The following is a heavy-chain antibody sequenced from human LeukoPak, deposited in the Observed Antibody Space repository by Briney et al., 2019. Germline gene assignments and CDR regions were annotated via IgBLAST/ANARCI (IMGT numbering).Heavy chain of an antibody. D-gene: IGHD4-17*01. J-gene: IGHJ2*01. V-gene: IGHV3-23*01. Sequence: GGSLRLSCAASGFTFRNFGMTWVRQVPGKGLEWVSTISDSGLTTHYADSVKGRFTISRDNSRSTFYLHMSSLRAVDTAIYYCAKDPSTFLTTGWYFDLWGRGTLVTVSS. CDR1: GFTFRNFG. CDR2: ISDSGLTT. CDR3: AKDPSTFLTTGWYFDL.